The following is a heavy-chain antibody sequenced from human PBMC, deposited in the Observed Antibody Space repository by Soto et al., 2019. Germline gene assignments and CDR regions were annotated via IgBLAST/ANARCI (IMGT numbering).Heavy chain of an antibody. V-gene: IGHV3-23*01. J-gene: IGHJ4*02. CDR2: VRSDGDTT. CDR3: AKGKGVGATPDGANC. CDR1: GFAFSSFG. D-gene: IGHD1-26*01. Sequence: EVQVLESGGGLVQPGGSLRLSCAASGFAFSSFGMNWVRQAPGKGLEWVSGVRSDGDTTYNAESVKGRFTVSRDTSKNTVYLQMNSLRAEDTAVYYCAKGKGVGATPDGANCWGQGTPVTVSS.